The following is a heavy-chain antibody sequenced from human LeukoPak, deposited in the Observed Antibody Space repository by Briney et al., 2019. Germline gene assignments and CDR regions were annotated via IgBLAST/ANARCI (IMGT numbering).Heavy chain of an antibody. Sequence: PSETLSLTCTVSGGSISSTSYYWSWIRQPAGKGLEWIGHIYTTGSTNYNPSLKSRVTISVDTSKNQFSLKLSSVTAADTAVYYCARGSYSSDYWGQGTLVTVSS. V-gene: IGHV4-61*09. J-gene: IGHJ4*02. CDR2: IYTTGST. CDR1: GGSISSTSYY. CDR3: ARGSYSSDY. D-gene: IGHD6-13*01.